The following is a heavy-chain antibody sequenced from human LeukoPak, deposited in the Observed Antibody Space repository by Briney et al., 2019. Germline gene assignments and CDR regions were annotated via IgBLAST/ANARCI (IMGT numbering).Heavy chain of an antibody. Sequence: PGGSLRLSCAASGFTFSSYWMSWVRQAPGKGLEWVANIKQDGSEKYYVDSVKGRFTISRDNAKNSLYLQMNSLRAEDTAVYYCARDWSGVPAGIDYWGQGTLVTVSS. J-gene: IGHJ4*02. CDR2: IKQDGSEK. CDR3: ARDWSGVPAGIDY. CDR1: GFTFSSYW. D-gene: IGHD2-2*01. V-gene: IGHV3-7*01.